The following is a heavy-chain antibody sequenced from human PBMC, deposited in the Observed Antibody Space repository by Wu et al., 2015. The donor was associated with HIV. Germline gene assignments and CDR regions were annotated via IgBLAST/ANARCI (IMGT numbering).Heavy chain of an antibody. CDR1: GGTFSSYA. CDR3: ARDGSVRSSSWYSEYFQH. CDR2: IIPIFGTA. V-gene: IGHV1-69*12. D-gene: IGHD6-13*01. J-gene: IGHJ1*01. Sequence: QVQLVQSGAEVKKPGSSVKVSCKASGGTFSSYAISWVRQAPGQGLEWMGGIIPIFGTANYAQKFQGRVTITADESTSTAYMELSSLRSEDTAVYYCARDGSVRSSSWYSEYFQHWGQGTLVTVSS.